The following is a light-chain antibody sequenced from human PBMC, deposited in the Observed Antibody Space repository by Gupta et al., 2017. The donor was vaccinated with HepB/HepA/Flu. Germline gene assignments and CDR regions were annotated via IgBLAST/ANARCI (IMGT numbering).Light chain of an antibody. CDR2: GAS. J-gene: IGKJ3*01. Sequence: EIVFTQSPGTLSLSPGERATLSCRASQSVSSSYLAWYQQKPGQAPRLLIYGASSRATGIPDRFSGSGSGTDFTLTISRLEPEDFALYYCQQYGSSPFTFGPGTKVDIK. CDR3: QQYGSSPFT. V-gene: IGKV3-20*01. CDR1: QSVSSSY.